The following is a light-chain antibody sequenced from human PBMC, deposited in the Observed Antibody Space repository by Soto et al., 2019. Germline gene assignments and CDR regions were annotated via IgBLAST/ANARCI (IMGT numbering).Light chain of an antibody. CDR1: SSDVVGYNY. V-gene: IGLV2-14*01. J-gene: IGLJ1*01. Sequence: QSALTQPASVSGSPGQSITISCTGTSSDVVGYNYVSWYQQHPGKAPKLLIYDVSNRPSGISDRFSGSKSGNTASLTISGLQAEDEADYFCSSYTTISTPSYVFGTGTKVTVL. CDR3: SSYTTISTPSYV. CDR2: DVS.